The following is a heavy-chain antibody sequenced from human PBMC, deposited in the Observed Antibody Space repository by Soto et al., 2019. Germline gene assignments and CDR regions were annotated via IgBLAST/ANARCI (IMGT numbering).Heavy chain of an antibody. V-gene: IGHV4-39*02. J-gene: IGHJ4*02. CDR1: GGPIRSSSHY. CDR2: IDESGDS. CDR3: AREGGYVDY. D-gene: IGHD1-1*01. Sequence: LSLTCTVSGGPIRSSSHYWGWIRQSPGTGLEWIGSIDESGDSYYNPSLKSRVTILVDTSKNQFSLKLMSVTGADSAIYYCAREGGYVDYWGQGTLVTVSS.